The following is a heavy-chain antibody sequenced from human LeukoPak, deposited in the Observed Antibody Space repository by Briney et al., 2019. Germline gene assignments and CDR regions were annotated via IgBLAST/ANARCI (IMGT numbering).Heavy chain of an antibody. CDR3: ARDGAAASTFDY. D-gene: IGHD6-13*01. J-gene: IGHJ4*02. Sequence: SVKVSCKASGGTFSSYAISWVRQAPGQGLEWMGRIIPIFGTANYAQKFQGRVTITTDESTSTAYMELSSLRSEDTAVYYCARDGAAASTFDYWGQGTLVTVSS. CDR2: IIPIFGTA. CDR1: GGTFSSYA. V-gene: IGHV1-69*05.